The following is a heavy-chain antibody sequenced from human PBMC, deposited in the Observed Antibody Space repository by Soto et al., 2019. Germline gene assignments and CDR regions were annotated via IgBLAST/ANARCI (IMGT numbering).Heavy chain of an antibody. CDR3: ASDYPGDNGLDP. CDR2: ISAYNGNT. J-gene: IGHJ5*02. Sequence: ASVKGSGKASGYTFTSYGISWLRQAPGQGLEWMGWISAYNGNTNYAQKLQGRVTMTTDTSTSTGCMELGGMGAYDTAVYCCASDYPGDNGLDPWGQGTLVTVSS. CDR1: GYTFTSYG. D-gene: IGHD3-10*01. V-gene: IGHV1-18*01.